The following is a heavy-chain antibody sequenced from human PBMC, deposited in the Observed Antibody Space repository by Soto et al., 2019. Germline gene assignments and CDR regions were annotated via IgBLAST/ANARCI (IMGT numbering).Heavy chain of an antibody. V-gene: IGHV4-39*01. CDR3: ARTSEPNSGSYHDY. Sequence: QLQLQESGPGLVKPSETLSLTCTVSGGSISSSSYYWGWIRQPPGKGLEWIGSIYYSGSTYYNPSLKSRVTISVDTSKNQFSLKLSSVTAADTAVYYCARTSEPNSGSYHDYWGQGTLVTVSS. CDR2: IYYSGST. CDR1: GGSISSSSYY. D-gene: IGHD1-26*01. J-gene: IGHJ4*02.